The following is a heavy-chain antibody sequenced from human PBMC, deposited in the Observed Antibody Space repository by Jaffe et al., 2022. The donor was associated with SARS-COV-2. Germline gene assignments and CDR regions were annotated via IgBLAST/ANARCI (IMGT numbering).Heavy chain of an antibody. J-gene: IGHJ6*02. CDR3: AKDLYPHYYGSGSYSIPQPYYYGMDV. CDR1: GFTFSSYG. CDR2: ISYDGSNK. Sequence: QVQLVESGGGVVQPGRSLRLSCAASGFTFSSYGMHWVRQAPGKGLEWVAVISYDGSNKYYADSVKGRFTISRDNSKNTLYLQMNSLRAEDTAVYYCAKDLYPHYYGSGSYSIPQPYYYGMDVWGQGTTVTVSS. V-gene: IGHV3-30*18. D-gene: IGHD3-10*01.